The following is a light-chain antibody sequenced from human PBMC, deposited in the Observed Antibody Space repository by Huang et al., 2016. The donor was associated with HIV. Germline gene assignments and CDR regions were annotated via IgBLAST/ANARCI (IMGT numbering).Light chain of an antibody. J-gene: IGKJ4*01. CDR1: QSLLHSDGETY. CDR3: MQRTQRPLT. Sequence: DIVMTQTPLSLSVTPGQPASIFCKSIQSLLHSDGETYFSWYLHKPGQSPQLLIYEVSHRFSGGPDRFSGSGSGTDFTLRISRVEAEDVGVYYCMQRTQRPLTFGGGTKVEIK. CDR2: EVS. V-gene: IGKV2D-29*02.